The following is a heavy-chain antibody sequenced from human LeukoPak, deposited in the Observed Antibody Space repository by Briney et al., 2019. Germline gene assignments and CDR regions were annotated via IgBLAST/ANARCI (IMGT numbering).Heavy chain of an antibody. D-gene: IGHD2-15*01. CDR3: ARGRPPGYDY. Sequence: SETLSLTCAVYGGSLSGYYWSWIRQPPGKGLEWIGEINHSGSTNYNPSLKSRVAISVDTSKNQFSLKLSSVTAADTAVYYCARGRPPGYDYWGQGTLVTVSS. CDR1: GGSLSGYY. V-gene: IGHV4-34*01. J-gene: IGHJ4*02. CDR2: INHSGST.